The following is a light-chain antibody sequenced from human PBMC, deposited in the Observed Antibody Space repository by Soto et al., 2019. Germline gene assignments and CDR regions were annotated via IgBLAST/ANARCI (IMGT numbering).Light chain of an antibody. J-gene: IGKJ4*01. CDR1: QSVSTF. CDR3: QQRSAWPLT. CDR2: DAS. V-gene: IGKV3-11*01. Sequence: EIVLTQSPATLSLSPGERATLSCRASQSVSTFLAWFQQKPGQAPRLLIYDASNRATGVPARFSGSGSGTDFTLTISSLEPEDFVVYYCQQRSAWPLTFGGGTKVDI.